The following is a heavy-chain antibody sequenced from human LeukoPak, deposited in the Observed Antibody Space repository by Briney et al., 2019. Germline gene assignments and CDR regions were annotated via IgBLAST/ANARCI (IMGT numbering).Heavy chain of an antibody. J-gene: IGHJ4*02. V-gene: IGHV4-31*03. CDR2: INYSGNT. D-gene: IGHD1-14*01. Sequence: PSETLSLTCTVSGDSVSSGVYYWNWFRQHPGKGLEWIGYINYSGNTYSNPSLKSRLAISLDTSRNQLSLKLSSVTATATAVYYCAREKVRTFDSWGEGTLVTVSS. CDR1: GDSVSSGVYY. CDR3: AREKVRTFDS.